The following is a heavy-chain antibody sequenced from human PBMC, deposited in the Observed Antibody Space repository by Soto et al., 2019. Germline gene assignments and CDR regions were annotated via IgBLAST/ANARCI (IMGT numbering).Heavy chain of an antibody. D-gene: IGHD4-4*01. CDR1: GFTFSSYA. V-gene: IGHV3-23*01. CDR3: AKDFLYSNSLPFYFDY. CDR2: TSGSGGST. J-gene: IGHJ4*02. Sequence: EVQLLASGGGLVQPGGSLRLSCAASGFTFSSYAMSWVRQAPGKGLDWVSTTSGSGGSTFYADSVKGRFTISRDNSKNTLYLQMNSLRAEDTAVYYCAKDFLYSNSLPFYFDYWGQGTLVTVSS.